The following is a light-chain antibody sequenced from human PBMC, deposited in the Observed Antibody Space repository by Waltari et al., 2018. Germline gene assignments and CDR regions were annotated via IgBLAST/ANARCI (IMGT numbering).Light chain of an antibody. J-gene: IGKJ3*01. CDR3: QKYNGAPFT. Sequence: DIQMTQSPSSPSASVADRVTITCRASQGITNYVAWYQQKPGKVPKPLMYAASTLQSGVPSRFSGSGSGTDVTLTISSLQPEDVATYYCQKYNGAPFTFGPGTKVDIK. CDR2: AAS. CDR1: QGITNY. V-gene: IGKV1-27*01.